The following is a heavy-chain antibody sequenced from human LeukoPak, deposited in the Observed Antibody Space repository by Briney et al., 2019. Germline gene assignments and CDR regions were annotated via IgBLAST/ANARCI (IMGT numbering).Heavy chain of an antibody. CDR2: ISSSSTYI. Sequence: GGSLRLSCAASGFTFSSYSMNWVRQAPGKGLEWVSSISSSSTYIYYAGSVKGRFTISRDNAKNSLFPQMNSLRAEDTAVYYCARDKGTEGLLPRGDWYFGLWGRGTLVTVSS. CDR1: GFTFSSYS. V-gene: IGHV3-21*01. J-gene: IGHJ2*01. D-gene: IGHD3-3*01. CDR3: ARDKGTEGLLPRGDWYFGL.